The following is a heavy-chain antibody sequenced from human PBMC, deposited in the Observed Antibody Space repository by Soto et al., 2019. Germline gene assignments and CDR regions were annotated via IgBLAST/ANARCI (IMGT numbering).Heavy chain of an antibody. D-gene: IGHD4-17*01. Sequence: GGSLRLSCAASGFTFDDYAMHWVRQAPGKGLEWVSGISWNSGSIGYADSVKGRFTISRDNAKNSLYLQMNSLRAEDTALYYCAKASRNYGDYTFDYWGQGTLVTVSS. CDR3: AKASRNYGDYTFDY. V-gene: IGHV3-9*01. CDR1: GFTFDDYA. CDR2: ISWNSGSI. J-gene: IGHJ4*02.